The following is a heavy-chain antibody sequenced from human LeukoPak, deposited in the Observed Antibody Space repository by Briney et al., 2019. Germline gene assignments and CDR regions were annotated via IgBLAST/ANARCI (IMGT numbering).Heavy chain of an antibody. J-gene: IGHJ4*02. CDR1: GFTVSSNY. D-gene: IGHD4-17*01. CDR3: ARKNYGDSRFDY. V-gene: IGHV3-66*01. CDR2: IYSGGST. Sequence: GGSLRLSCAASGFTVSSNYMSWVRQAPGKGLEWVSVIYSGGSTYYADSVKGRFTISRDNSKNTLYLQMNSLRAEDTAVYYCARKNYGDSRFDYWGQGTLVTVSS.